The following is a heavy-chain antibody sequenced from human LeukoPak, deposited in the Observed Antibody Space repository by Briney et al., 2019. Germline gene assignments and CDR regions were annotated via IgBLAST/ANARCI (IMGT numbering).Heavy chain of an antibody. D-gene: IGHD2-15*01. Sequence: SETLSLTCTVSGGSISSYYWSWIRQPAGKGLEWIGRIYTSGSTNYNPSLKSRVTMSVDTSKNQFSLKLSSVTAADTAVYYCARGRCSGGSCYQDYWGQGTLVTVSS. CDR3: ARGRCSGGSCYQDY. CDR2: IYTSGST. CDR1: GGSISSYY. V-gene: IGHV4-4*07. J-gene: IGHJ4*02.